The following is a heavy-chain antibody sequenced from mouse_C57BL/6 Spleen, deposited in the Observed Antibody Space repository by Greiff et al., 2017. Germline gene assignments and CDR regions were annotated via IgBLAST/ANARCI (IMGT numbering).Heavy chain of an antibody. Sequence: EVQLQQSGAELVRPGSSVKMSCKTSGYTFTSYGINWVKQRPEQGLEWIGRIDPANGNTKYAPKFQGKATITADTSSNTAYLQLSSLTSEDTAIYYCAREGDYDAWFAYWGQGTLVTVST. D-gene: IGHD2-4*01. CDR3: AREGDYDAWFAY. CDR2: IDPANGNT. V-gene: IGHV14-3*01. CDR1: GYTFTSYG. J-gene: IGHJ3*01.